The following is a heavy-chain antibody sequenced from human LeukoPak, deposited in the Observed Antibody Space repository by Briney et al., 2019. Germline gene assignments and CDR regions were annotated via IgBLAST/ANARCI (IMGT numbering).Heavy chain of an antibody. CDR3: AKDDVWLVDY. V-gene: IGHV3-30*18. CDR2: ISYDGSNK. J-gene: IGHJ4*02. Sequence: PGRSLRLSCAASGFTFSSYGMHWVRQAPGKGLGWVAVISYDGSNKYYADSVKGRFTISRDNSKNTLYLQMNSLRAEDTAVYYCAKDDVWLVDYWGQGTLVTVSS. D-gene: IGHD5-18*01. CDR1: GFTFSSYG.